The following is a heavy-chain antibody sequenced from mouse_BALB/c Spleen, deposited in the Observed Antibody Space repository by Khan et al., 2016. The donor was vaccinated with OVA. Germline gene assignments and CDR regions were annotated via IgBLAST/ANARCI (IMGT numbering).Heavy chain of an antibody. CDR1: GFTFSSYS. D-gene: IGHD4-1*01. Sequence: EVELVESGGDLVKPGGSLKLSCAASGFTFSSYSMSWVRQTPDKRLEWVATISSGDAYIYYPDSVKGRFTISRDYAKNTLYLQMSRLKSWDTAMYYCTIHLTGSFSYWGQGTLVTVSA. J-gene: IGHJ3*01. CDR2: ISSGDAYI. CDR3: TIHLTGSFSY. V-gene: IGHV5-6*01.